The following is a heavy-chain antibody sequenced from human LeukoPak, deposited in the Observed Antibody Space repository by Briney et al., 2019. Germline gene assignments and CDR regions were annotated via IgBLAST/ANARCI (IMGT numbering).Heavy chain of an antibody. V-gene: IGHV3-7*03. J-gene: IGHJ6*02. CDR3: ARGGGLDV. D-gene: IGHD3-16*01. CDR2: INHNGNVN. CDR1: GFIFSKAW. Sequence: GGSLRLSCATSGFIFSKAWMSWVRQAPGKGLEWVASINHNGNVNYYVDSVKGRFTISRDNAKNSLYLQMSNLRAEDTAVYFCARGGGLDVWGQGATVTVSS.